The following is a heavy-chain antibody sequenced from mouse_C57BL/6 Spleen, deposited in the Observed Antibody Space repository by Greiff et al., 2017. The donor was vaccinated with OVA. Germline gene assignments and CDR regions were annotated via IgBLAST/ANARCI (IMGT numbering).Heavy chain of an antibody. V-gene: IGHV1-18*01. CDR3: ARPPFTTVVATDWYFDV. CDR1: GYTFPDYN. CDR2: INPNNGGT. Sequence: EVQLQQSGPELVKPGASVKIPCKASGYTFPDYNMDWVKPSHGKSLEWIGDINPNNGGTIYNQKFKGKATLTVDKSSSTAYMELRSLTSEDTAVYYCARPPFTTVVATDWYFDVWGTGTTVTVSS. J-gene: IGHJ1*03. D-gene: IGHD1-1*01.